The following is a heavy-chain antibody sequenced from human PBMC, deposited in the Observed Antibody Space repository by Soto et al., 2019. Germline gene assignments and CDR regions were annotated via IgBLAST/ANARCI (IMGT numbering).Heavy chain of an antibody. D-gene: IGHD3-16*01. J-gene: IGHJ4*02. CDR1: GGSFSGYY. CDR2: INHSGST. CDR3: ARDLTTGELEF. Sequence: SETLSLTCAVYGGSFSGYYWSWICQPPGKGLEWIGEINHSGSTNYNPSLKSRVTISVDTSKNQFSLRLSSVTAADTAVYYCARDLTTGELEFWGQGTLVTVSS. V-gene: IGHV4-34*09.